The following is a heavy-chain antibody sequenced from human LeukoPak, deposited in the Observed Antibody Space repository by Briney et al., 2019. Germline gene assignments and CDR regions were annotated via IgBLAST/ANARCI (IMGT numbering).Heavy chain of an antibody. J-gene: IGHJ6*03. Sequence: SETLSLTCAVSGYSISISFDCGWIRQPPGRGRECFGIIYNSGSNYYKPSLNSRVTISVDTSNNQLSLKLSSVTAADTAVYYCARDGPREGYSSGWYFYYYYMDVWGKGTTVTVSS. CDR3: ARDGPREGYSSGWYFYYYYMDV. CDR1: GYSISISFD. V-gene: IGHV4-38-2*02. CDR2: IYNSGSN. D-gene: IGHD6-19*01.